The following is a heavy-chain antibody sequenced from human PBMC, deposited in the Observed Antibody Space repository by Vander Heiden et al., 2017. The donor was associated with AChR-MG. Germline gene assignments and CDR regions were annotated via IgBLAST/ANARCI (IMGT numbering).Heavy chain of an antibody. V-gene: IGHV4-39*01. J-gene: IGHJ4*02. CDR1: GGSISSSSYY. CDR3: ARRIRETPLAADDDY. D-gene: IGHD6-13*01. Sequence: QLQLQESGPGLVTPSETLSLTCPVTGGSISSSSYYWGWIRQPPGKGLEWIGSIYYSGSTYYNPSLKSRVTISVDTSKNQFSLKLSSVTAADTAVYYCARRIRETPLAADDDYWGQGTLVTVSS. CDR2: IYYSGST.